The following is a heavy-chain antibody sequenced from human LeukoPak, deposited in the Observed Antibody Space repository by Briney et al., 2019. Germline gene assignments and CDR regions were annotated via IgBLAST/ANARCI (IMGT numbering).Heavy chain of an antibody. Sequence: ASVKVSCKASGYTFSGYYIHWVRQALGQGLEWMGYINPNGGGTNYAQKFQGRVTMTRDTSISTAYMELGSLTSDDTAVYYCARVMAAVTTADYWGQGTLVTVSS. J-gene: IGHJ4*02. CDR2: INPNGGGT. CDR1: GYTFSGYY. D-gene: IGHD4-17*01. CDR3: ARVMAAVTTADY. V-gene: IGHV1-2*02.